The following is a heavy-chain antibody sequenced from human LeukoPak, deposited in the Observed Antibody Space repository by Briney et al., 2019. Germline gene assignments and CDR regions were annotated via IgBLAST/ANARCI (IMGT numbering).Heavy chain of an antibody. J-gene: IGHJ3*02. D-gene: IGHD3-3*01. CDR3: ARGSVVLRFLEWLDPRDAFDI. CDR1: GGSFSGYY. CDR2: INHSGST. Sequence: SETLSLTCAVYGGSFSGYYWSWIRQPPGKGLEWIGEINHSGSTDYNPSLKSRVTISVDTSKNQFSLKLSSVTAADTAVYYCARGSVVLRFLEWLDPRDAFDIWGQGTMVTVSS. V-gene: IGHV4-34*01.